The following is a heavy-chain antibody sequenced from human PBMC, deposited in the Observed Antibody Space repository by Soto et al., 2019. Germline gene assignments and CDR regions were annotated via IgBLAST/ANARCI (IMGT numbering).Heavy chain of an antibody. J-gene: IGHJ5*02. CDR2: ISSSGRTI. Sequence: GGSLRLSCAASGFTFSDYYMSWIRQAPGKWLEWISYISSSGRTIYYADSLKGRFTISRDNAKNSLYLQMNSLRVDDTAMYYCARLPYPWGWFDPWGQGTLVTVSS. V-gene: IGHV3-11*01. CDR1: GFTFSDYY. D-gene: IGHD3-16*01. CDR3: ARLPYPWGWFDP.